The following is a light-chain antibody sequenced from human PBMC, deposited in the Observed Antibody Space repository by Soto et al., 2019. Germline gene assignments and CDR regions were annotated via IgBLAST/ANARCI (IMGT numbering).Light chain of an antibody. CDR1: QSVSSY. J-gene: IGKJ1*01. Sequence: EIVLTQSPATLSLSPGARATLSCRASQSVSSYLAWYQQKPGQAPRLLIYDASNRATGIPARFSGSGSGTDFTLTISSLEPEDVAVYYCQQRSNWPPEATLGHGNKVEIK. CDR3: QQRSNWPPEAT. CDR2: DAS. V-gene: IGKV3-11*01.